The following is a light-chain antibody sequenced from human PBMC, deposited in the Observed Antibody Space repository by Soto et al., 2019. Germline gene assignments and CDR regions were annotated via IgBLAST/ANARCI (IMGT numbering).Light chain of an antibody. Sequence: DIPMTQSPSSLSASVGDRVTITCRASQSISRYLNWYQQKPGKAPKILIYGASTLQSGVPSRFSGSGSGTEFTLNIRSLQHEAFATYFCQQKYRLPRTFGQGTKGAMK. CDR3: QQKYRLPRT. CDR1: QSISRY. J-gene: IGKJ1*01. V-gene: IGKV1-39*01. CDR2: GAS.